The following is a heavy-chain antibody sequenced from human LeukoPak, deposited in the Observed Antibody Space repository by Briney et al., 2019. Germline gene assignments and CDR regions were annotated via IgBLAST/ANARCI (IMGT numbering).Heavy chain of an antibody. J-gene: IGHJ4*02. Sequence: SETLSLTCTVSGGSITSSSYYWGWIRQPPGKGLEWIGTVYYSGNTYYRPSLKSRVTIFLDASMNQFSLNVTAATAADTAVYYCARREAGTESPDSVASTYFDCWGRGTLVTVSS. CDR3: ARREAGTESPDSVASTYFDC. CDR1: GGSITSSSYY. D-gene: IGHD5-12*01. V-gene: IGHV4-39*07. CDR2: VYYSGNT.